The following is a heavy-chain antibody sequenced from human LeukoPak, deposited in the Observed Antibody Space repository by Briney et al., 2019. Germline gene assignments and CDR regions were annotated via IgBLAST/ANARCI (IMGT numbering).Heavy chain of an antibody. J-gene: IGHJ5*02. CDR2: ISTSGSTI. V-gene: IGHV3-48*03. CDR1: GFTFSSYE. Sequence: GGSLRLSCAASGFTFSSYEVNWVRQAPGKGLEWVSYISTSGSTIYYADSVKGRFTISRDNAKNSLYLQMNSLRAEDTAVYYCARERRLRYFDWLYTNWFDPWGQGTLVTVSS. CDR3: ARERRLRYFDWLYTNWFDP. D-gene: IGHD3-9*01.